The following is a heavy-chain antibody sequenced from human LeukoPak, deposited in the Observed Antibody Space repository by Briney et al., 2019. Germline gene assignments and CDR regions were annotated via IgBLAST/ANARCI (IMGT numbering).Heavy chain of an antibody. CDR1: GGSISSYY. J-gene: IGHJ4*02. CDR2: IYYSGST. D-gene: IGHD3-3*01. CDR3: AKGVVWREWLSNFDY. V-gene: IGHV4-59*01. Sequence: SETLSLTCTVSGGSISSYYWSWIRQPPGKGLEWIGYIYYSGSTNYNPSLKSRVTISVDTSKNQFSLKLSSVTAADTAVYYCAKGVVWREWLSNFDYWGQGTLVTVSS.